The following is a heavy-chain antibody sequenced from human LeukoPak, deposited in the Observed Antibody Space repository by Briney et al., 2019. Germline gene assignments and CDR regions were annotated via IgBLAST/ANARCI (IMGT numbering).Heavy chain of an antibody. D-gene: IGHD1-26*01. CDR2: IYTSGST. J-gene: IGHJ4*02. V-gene: IGHV4-61*02. CDR1: GGSVNSGNYY. CDR3: TRGGELMNF. Sequence: SETLSLTRTVSGGSVNSGNYYWTWIRQPAGKRLEWIGRIYTSGSTNYNPSLKSRVTISIDASKNQFSLRLTSVTAADTAVYYCTRGGELMNFWGQGTLVTVSS.